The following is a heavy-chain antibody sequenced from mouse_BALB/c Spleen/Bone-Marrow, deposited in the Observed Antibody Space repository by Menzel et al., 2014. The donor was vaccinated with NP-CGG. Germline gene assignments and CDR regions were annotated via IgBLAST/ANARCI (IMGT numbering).Heavy chain of an antibody. D-gene: IGHD2-4*01. Sequence: QVQLQQSGAELGMPGASVKMSCKASGYTFTDKWMYWVKQRPGQGPEWIGAIDTSDSYTNYNQKFMGKASLTVDASSSTAYMQVSSLTSDDSAVYYCARGGHDFSLDYWGQGTSVTVSS. J-gene: IGHJ4*01. CDR2: IDTSDSYT. CDR1: GYTFTDKW. CDR3: ARGGHDFSLDY. V-gene: IGHV1-69*01.